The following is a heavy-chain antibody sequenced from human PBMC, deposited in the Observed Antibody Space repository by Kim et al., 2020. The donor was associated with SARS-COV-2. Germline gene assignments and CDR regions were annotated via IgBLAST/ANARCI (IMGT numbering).Heavy chain of an antibody. J-gene: IGHJ6*03. CDR3: ARNADGEGSDYYYYYYMDV. CDR2: IYYSGST. CDR1: GGSISSYY. Sequence: SETLSLTCTVSGGSISSYYWSWIRQPPGKGLEWIGYIYYSGSTNYNPSLKSRVTISVDTSKNQFSLKLSSVTAADTAVYYCARNADGEGSDYYYYYYMDV. V-gene: IGHV4-59*01. D-gene: IGHD3-10*01.